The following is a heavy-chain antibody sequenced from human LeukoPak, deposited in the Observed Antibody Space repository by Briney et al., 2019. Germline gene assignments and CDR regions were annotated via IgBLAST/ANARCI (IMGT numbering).Heavy chain of an antibody. CDR2: ISGSGGST. CDR3: AKGPGIFGVVELFDY. Sequence: GGSLRLSCAASGFTFSSYAMSWVRQAPGKGLEWVSAISGSGGSTYYADSVKGRFTISRDNSKNTLYLQMNSLRAEDTAVYYCAKGPGIFGVVELFDYWGQGTLVTVSS. CDR1: GFTFSSYA. J-gene: IGHJ4*02. D-gene: IGHD3-3*01. V-gene: IGHV3-23*01.